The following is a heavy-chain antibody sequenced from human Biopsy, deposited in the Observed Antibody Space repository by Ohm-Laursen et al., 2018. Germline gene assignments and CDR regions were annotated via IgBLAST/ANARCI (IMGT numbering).Heavy chain of an antibody. CDR1: GGSFNGYF. J-gene: IGHJ6*02. D-gene: IGHD6-13*01. CDR3: ARVPLPGIGAAYQGRFLYGMDV. Sequence: GTLSLTCAVYGGSFNGYFWSWIRQPPGKGLEWIGDITQSGSTNYSPSLKSRVTMSVDTAKKQFSLSLRSVTAADTAVYYCARVPLPGIGAAYQGRFLYGMDVWGQGTTVSVSS. V-gene: IGHV4-34*01. CDR2: ITQSGST.